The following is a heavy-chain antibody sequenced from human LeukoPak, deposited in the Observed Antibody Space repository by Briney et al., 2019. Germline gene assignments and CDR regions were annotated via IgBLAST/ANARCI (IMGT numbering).Heavy chain of an antibody. CDR3: ARVACGGDCYRDYYYYGMDV. D-gene: IGHD2-21*02. Sequence: PGRSLRLSCAASGFTFSYYGMHWVRQAPGKGLEWVAVTSSDGSNKYYADSVKGRSTISRDNPNNTLYLQMNSLRAEDTAVYYCARVACGGDCYRDYYYYGMDVWGQGTTVTVSS. J-gene: IGHJ6*02. V-gene: IGHV3-30*03. CDR2: TSSDGSNK. CDR1: GFTFSYYG.